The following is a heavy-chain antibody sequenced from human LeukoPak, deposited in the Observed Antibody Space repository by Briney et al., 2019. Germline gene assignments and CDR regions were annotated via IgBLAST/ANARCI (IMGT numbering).Heavy chain of an antibody. CDR2: IRNDASNT. V-gene: IGHV3-30*02. J-gene: IGHJ5*02. Sequence: SGGSLRLSCAASGFTFSSYGMHWVRQAPGKGLDWVAYIRNDASNTYYADSVKGPFSISRDNSKNTVYLQMNSLIPEDTAVYYCAKRAGSAWSAGAWGQGTLVTVSS. CDR3: AKRAGSAWSAGA. D-gene: IGHD3-10*01. CDR1: GFTFSSYG.